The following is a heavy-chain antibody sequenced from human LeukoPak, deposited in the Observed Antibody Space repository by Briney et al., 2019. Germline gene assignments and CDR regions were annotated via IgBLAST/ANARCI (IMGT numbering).Heavy chain of an antibody. J-gene: IGHJ4*02. D-gene: IGHD1-14*01. V-gene: IGHV3-23*01. CDR3: AKETGGSLDY. CDR2: ISGSGSST. Sequence: GALRLSCAASGFTFSSYGMSWVRQAPGKGLEWVSAISGSGSSTYYADSVKGRFTISRDKSKNTLYLQMNSLRAEDTAVYYCAKETGGSLDYWGQGTLVTVSS. CDR1: GFTFSSYG.